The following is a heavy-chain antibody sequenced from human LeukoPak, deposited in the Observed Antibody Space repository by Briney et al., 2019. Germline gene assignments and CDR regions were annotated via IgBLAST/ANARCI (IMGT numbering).Heavy chain of an antibody. V-gene: IGHV4-59*01. Sequence: PSETLSLTCTVSGGSISSYYWSWIRQPPGKGLEWIGYIYYSGSTNYNPSLKSRVTISVDTSRNQFSLKLSSVTAADTAVYYCARGKQQPGSDYWGQGTLVTVSS. CDR2: IYYSGST. D-gene: IGHD6-13*01. CDR1: GGSISSYY. CDR3: ARGKQQPGSDY. J-gene: IGHJ4*02.